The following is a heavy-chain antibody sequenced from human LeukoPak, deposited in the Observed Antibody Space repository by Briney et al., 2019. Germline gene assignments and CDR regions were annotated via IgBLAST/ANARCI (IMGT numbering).Heavy chain of an antibody. V-gene: IGHV1-2*02. CDR1: GNSFANYY. CDR3: ARQSNYGDFDF. CDR2: INPDSGDT. J-gene: IGHJ4*02. D-gene: IGHD4-11*01. Sequence: ASVKASCKASGNSFANYYMHWVRQAPGQGLEWMGWINPDSGDTNFAQKFQGRVSMTRDTSISTAYMELSRLKSDDTAVYYCARQSNYGDFDFWGQGTLVIVSS.